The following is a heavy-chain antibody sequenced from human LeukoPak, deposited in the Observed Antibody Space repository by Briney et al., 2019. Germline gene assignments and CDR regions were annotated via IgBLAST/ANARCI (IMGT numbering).Heavy chain of an antibody. Sequence: SETLSLTCAVSGYSISSGYYWGWIRQPPGKGLEWIGSIYHSGSTYYNPSLKSRVTISVDTSKNQFSLKLSSVTAADTAVYYCYITMVPVEYFQHWGQGTLVTVSS. V-gene: IGHV4-38-2*01. CDR3: YITMVPVEYFQH. CDR1: GYSISSGYY. CDR2: IYHSGST. J-gene: IGHJ1*01. D-gene: IGHD3-10*01.